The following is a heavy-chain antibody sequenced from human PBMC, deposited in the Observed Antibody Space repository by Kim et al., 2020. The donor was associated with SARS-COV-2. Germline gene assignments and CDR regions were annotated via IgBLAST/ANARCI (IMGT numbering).Heavy chain of an antibody. CDR3: ARDIPYGDYVDDY. V-gene: IGHV3-33*01. D-gene: IGHD4-17*01. J-gene: IGHJ4*02. Sequence: YYADSVKGRFTISRDNSKNTLYLQMNSLRAEDTAVYYCARDIPYGDYVDDYWGQGTLVTVSS.